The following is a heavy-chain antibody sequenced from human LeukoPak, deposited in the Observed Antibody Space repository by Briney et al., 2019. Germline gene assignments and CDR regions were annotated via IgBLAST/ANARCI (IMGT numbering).Heavy chain of an antibody. J-gene: IGHJ3*02. CDR3: ARVMVRGTPRRYDAFDI. D-gene: IGHD3-10*01. CDR2: INTNTGNP. CDR1: GYTFTTYA. Sequence: ASVKVSCKASGYTFTTYAMNWVRQAPGQGLEWMGWINTNTGNPTYAQGFTGRFVFSLDTSVSTAYLQISSLKAEDTAVYYRARVMVRGTPRRYDAFDIWGQGTMVTVSS. V-gene: IGHV7-4-1*02.